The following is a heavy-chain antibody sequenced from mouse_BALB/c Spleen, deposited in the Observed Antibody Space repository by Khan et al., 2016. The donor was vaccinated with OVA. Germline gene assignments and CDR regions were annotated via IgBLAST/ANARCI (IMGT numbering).Heavy chain of an antibody. Sequence: QVQLQQPGAELARPGASVKLSCKASGYTFTDYNINWVKQRTGQGLEWIGEIYPGSNNTYYNEKFKGKATLTADKSSSTAYMQLSSLTSEDSAVYFCAREWSAWFPYWGQGTLVTVSA. CDR2: IYPGSNNT. J-gene: IGHJ3*01. V-gene: IGHV1-77*01. CDR3: AREWSAWFPY. CDR1: GYTFTDYN.